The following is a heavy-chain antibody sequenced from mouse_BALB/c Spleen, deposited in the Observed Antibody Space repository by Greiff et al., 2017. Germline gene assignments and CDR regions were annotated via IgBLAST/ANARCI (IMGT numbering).Heavy chain of an antibody. CDR2: IYPGDGDT. J-gene: IGHJ2*01. V-gene: IGHV1-87*01. CDR1: GYTFTSYW. Sequence: QVQLKKSGAELARPGASVKLSCKASGYTFTSYWMQWVKQRPGQSLEWIGAIYPGDGDTRYTQKFKGKATLTADKSSSTAYMQLSSLASEDSAVYYCARRDDYADYWGQGTTLTVSS. CDR3: ARRDDYADY. D-gene: IGHD2-4*01.